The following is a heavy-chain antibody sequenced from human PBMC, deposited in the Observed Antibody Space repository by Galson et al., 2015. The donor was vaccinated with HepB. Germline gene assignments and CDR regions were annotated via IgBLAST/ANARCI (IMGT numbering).Heavy chain of an antibody. V-gene: IGHV3-23*01. D-gene: IGHD2-2*01. Sequence: SLRLSCAASGFTFSSYAMTWVRQAPGKGLEWVSAISGSGGSTYYADSVKGRFTISRDNSKNTLYLQMDSLRAEDTAVYYCAKVGEGRYCASTSCYAGVDCWGQGTLVTVSS. CDR1: GFTFSSYA. CDR2: ISGSGGST. CDR3: AKVGEGRYCASTSCYAGVDC. J-gene: IGHJ4*02.